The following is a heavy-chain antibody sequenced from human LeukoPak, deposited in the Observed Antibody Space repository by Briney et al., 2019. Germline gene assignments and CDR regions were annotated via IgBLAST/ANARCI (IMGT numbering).Heavy chain of an antibody. D-gene: IGHD6-19*01. CDR1: GYSISSGHY. J-gene: IGHJ4*02. CDR3: ARSARGSGWFDY. Sequence: SETLSLTCTVSGYSISSGHYWGWIRQPPGKGLEWIGSMYHSGSTYYNPPLKSRVTISEDTSKNQFSLKLSSVTAADTAVYYCARSARGSGWFDYWGQGTLVTVSS. CDR2: MYHSGST. V-gene: IGHV4-38-2*02.